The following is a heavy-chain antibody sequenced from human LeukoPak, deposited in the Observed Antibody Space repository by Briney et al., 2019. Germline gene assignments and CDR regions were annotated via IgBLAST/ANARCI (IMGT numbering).Heavy chain of an antibody. J-gene: IGHJ3*02. CDR2: IYSGGSI. CDR1: GFTVSSNY. CDR3: ARDLGLYPI. Sequence: GGSLRLSCTASGFTVSSNYMSWVRQAPGTGLEWVPVIYSGGSIYYADSVKGRFTISRDNSKNTLYLQMNSLRAEDTAVYYCARDLGLYPIWGQGTMVTVSS. D-gene: IGHD2-8*01. V-gene: IGHV3-53*01.